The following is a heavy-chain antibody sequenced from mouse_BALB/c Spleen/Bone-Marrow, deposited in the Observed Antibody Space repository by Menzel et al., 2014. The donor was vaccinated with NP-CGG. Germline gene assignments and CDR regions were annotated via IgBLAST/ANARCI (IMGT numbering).Heavy chain of an antibody. CDR1: GFTFSSYG. D-gene: IGHD1-1*01. V-gene: IGHV5-6-3*01. Sequence: DVHLVESGGGLVQPGGSLKLSCVASGFTFSSYGMSWVRQTPDKRLELVATINNNGGSTYYPDSVKGQFIISRDNAKNTLYLQMSSLKSEDTAMYYCARVYGWYFDAWGAGTTVTVSS. CDR3: ARVYGWYFDA. J-gene: IGHJ1*01. CDR2: INNNGGST.